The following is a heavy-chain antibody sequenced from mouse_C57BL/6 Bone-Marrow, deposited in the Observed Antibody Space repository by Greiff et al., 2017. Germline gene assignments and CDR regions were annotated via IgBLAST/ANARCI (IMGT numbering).Heavy chain of an antibody. CDR3: AYEFFDV. J-gene: IGHJ2*01. V-gene: IGHV1-7*01. CDR1: GYTFTRYW. Sequence: VQLQQSGAELAKPGASVKLSCKASGYTFTRYWMPWVKQRPGQGLEWIGYITPSRGYTKYNQKFKDQAPLTADTSSSTAYMQLSSVTYEDAAVYYCAYEFFDVWGQGTTLTVSS. CDR2: ITPSRGYT. D-gene: IGHD1-1*01.